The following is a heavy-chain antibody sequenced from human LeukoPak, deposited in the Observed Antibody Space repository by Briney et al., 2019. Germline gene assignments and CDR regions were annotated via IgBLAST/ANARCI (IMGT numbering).Heavy chain of an antibody. Sequence: PGGSLRLSCAASGFTFSSFAMTWVRQAPGKGLEWVASITSSQGRAYTTDSVKGRFTISRDNSQSTLYLQMNILRVEDTAVYYCSKDPNGDYIGAFDSWGQGTLVTVSS. CDR1: GFTFSSFA. CDR3: SKDPNGDYIGAFDS. J-gene: IGHJ5*01. CDR2: ITSSQGRA. V-gene: IGHV3-23*01. D-gene: IGHD4-17*01.